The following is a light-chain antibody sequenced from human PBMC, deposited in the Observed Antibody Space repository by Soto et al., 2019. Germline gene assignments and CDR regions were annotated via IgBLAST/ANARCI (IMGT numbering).Light chain of an antibody. CDR2: GAA. J-gene: IGKJ1*01. CDR1: LIVTSTY. V-gene: IGKV3-20*01. Sequence: IVFTQSTGHPSCSPGKTGTLSCRAILIVTSTYLFGYQQQPGQAPRLLIFGAASRATGGPDRRSGGGAGTDFSPTISSREPDDFAGYYCQHYVNAPPWTFGQGTKVDIK. CDR3: QHYVNAPPWT.